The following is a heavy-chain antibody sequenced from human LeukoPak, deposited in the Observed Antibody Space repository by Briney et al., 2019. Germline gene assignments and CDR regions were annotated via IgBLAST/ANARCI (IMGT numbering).Heavy chain of an antibody. V-gene: IGHV4-39*07. J-gene: IGHJ4*02. CDR3: ARGLGQQLVKYFDY. Sequence: SETLSLTCTVSGGSISSSSYYWGWIRQPPGKGLEWIGSIYYSGSTYYNPSLKSRVTISVDTSKNQFSLKLSSETAADTAVYYCARGLGQQLVKYFDYWGQGTLVTVSS. CDR1: GGSISSSSYY. D-gene: IGHD6-13*01. CDR2: IYYSGST.